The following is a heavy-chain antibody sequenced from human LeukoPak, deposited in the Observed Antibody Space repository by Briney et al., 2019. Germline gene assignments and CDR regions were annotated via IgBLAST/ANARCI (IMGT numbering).Heavy chain of an antibody. J-gene: IGHJ5*02. CDR2: ISAYNGNT. CDR1: GYTFTSYG. V-gene: IGHV1-18*01. Sequence: GASVKVSCKASGYTFTSYGISWVRQAPGQGLEWMGWISAYNGNTNYAQKLQGRVTMTTDTSTSTAYMELRSLRSDDTAVYYCARVRERVGEFPPGLNWFDPWGQGTLVTVSS. D-gene: IGHD3-10*01. CDR3: ARVRERVGEFPPGLNWFDP.